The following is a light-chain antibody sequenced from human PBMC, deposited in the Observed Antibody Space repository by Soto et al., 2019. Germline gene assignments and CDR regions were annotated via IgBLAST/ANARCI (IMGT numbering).Light chain of an antibody. V-gene: IGKV3-20*01. CDR2: GAS. CDR3: HQYGSSPRT. J-gene: IGKJ1*01. Sequence: EIVLTQSPGTLSLSPGERATLSCRASQSVSSNYLAWYQQKAGQAPRLLIYGASSRANGIPDRFSGSGSGTDFTLTISRLEPEDFAMYYCHQYGSSPRTFGQGTKVEIK. CDR1: QSVSSNY.